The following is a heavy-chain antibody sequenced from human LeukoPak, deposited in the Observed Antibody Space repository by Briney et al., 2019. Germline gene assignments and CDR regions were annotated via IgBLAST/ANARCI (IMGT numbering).Heavy chain of an antibody. Sequence: AGGSLRLSCAASGFTFSSYEMNWVRQAPGKGLEWVSYISTSGNTRYYADSVKGRFTISRDNAKNSLYLQMNSLRVEDTAVYYCVRDLVQLWSKDYWGQGTLVTVSS. V-gene: IGHV3-48*03. CDR1: GFTFSSYE. CDR3: VRDLVQLWSKDY. J-gene: IGHJ4*02. CDR2: ISTSGNTR. D-gene: IGHD5-18*01.